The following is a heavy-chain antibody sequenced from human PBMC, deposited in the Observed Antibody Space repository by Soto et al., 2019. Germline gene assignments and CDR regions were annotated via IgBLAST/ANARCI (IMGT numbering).Heavy chain of an antibody. J-gene: IGHJ4*02. V-gene: IGHV3-30*18. Sequence: HVQLVESGGGVVQPGRSLRLSCAASGFTFSNYGMHWVRQAPGKGLEWVAVISFDGTNKYYADALKGRVTISKDNYKDTLYLQINGLRLDDTAVYYCAKDEPYCSGGTCYPGEFDYWGQGTPVTVSS. CDR1: GFTFSNYG. D-gene: IGHD2-15*01. CDR2: ISFDGTNK. CDR3: AKDEPYCSGGTCYPGEFDY.